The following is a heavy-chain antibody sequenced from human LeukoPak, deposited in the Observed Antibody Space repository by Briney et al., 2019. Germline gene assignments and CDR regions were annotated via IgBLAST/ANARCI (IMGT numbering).Heavy chain of an antibody. CDR3: ASYRYGSSFAFDI. Sequence: GGSLRLSCGASGFAVSTNYMSWVRQAPGKGLEWVSIIYSGGSTYYADSVKGRFTISRDNSKNTLYLQMNSLRAEDTAVYYCASYRYGSSFAFDIWGQGTMVTVSS. V-gene: IGHV3-66*01. CDR1: GFAVSTNY. D-gene: IGHD6-6*01. CDR2: IYSGGST. J-gene: IGHJ3*02.